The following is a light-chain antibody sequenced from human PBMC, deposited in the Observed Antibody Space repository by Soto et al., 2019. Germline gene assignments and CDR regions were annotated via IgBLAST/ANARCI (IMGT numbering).Light chain of an antibody. CDR3: SSYTTTSTVI. J-gene: IGLJ2*01. Sequence: QSVLTQPASVSGSPGQSITISCTGTSSDVGAYNFVSWYQQHPAKAPKLIIYDVNTRPSGISPRFSGSKSGNTASLTISGLQAEDEANYYCSSYTTTSTVIFGGGTKLTVL. CDR2: DVN. CDR1: SSDVGAYNF. V-gene: IGLV2-14*03.